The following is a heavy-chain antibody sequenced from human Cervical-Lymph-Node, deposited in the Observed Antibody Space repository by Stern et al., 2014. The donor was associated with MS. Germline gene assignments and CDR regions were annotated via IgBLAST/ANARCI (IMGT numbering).Heavy chain of an antibody. D-gene: IGHD3-10*01. J-gene: IGHJ4*02. CDR1: GFTFSSYS. CDR2: ISSSSSYI. V-gene: IGHV3-21*01. CDR3: ARDTITMVRGGYYFDY. Sequence: VQLQESGGGLVKPGGSLRLSCAASGFTFSSYSMNWVRQAPGKGLEWVSSISSSSSYIYYADSVKGRFTISRDNAKNSLYLQMNSLRAEDTAVYYCARDTITMVRGGYYFDYWGQGTLVTVSS.